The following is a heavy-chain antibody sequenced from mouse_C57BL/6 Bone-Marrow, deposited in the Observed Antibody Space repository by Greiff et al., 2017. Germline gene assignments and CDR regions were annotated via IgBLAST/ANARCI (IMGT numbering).Heavy chain of an antibody. D-gene: IGHD2-14*01. CDR2: IDPANGNT. Sequence: VQLQQSGAELVKPGASVKLSCTASGYTFNDTYMHWVKQRPEQGLEWIGRIDPANGNTKYDPKFQGKATITADTSSNTAYLPLSSLTSEDAAVYCGATRVLRWCFDFWGAGTTVTVSS. J-gene: IGHJ1*01. CDR1: GYTFNDTY. CDR3: ATRVLRWCFDF. V-gene: IGHV14-3*02.